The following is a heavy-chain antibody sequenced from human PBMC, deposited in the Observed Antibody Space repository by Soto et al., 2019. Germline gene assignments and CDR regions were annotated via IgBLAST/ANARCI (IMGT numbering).Heavy chain of an antibody. CDR1: GYSFTSYW. J-gene: IGHJ4*02. CDR2: IYPGDSDT. D-gene: IGHD4-17*01. Sequence: XDSLKISCQGSGYSFTSYWIGLVLQMPGKGLEWMGIIYPGDSDTRYSPSFQGQVTISADKSISTAYLQWSSLKASDTAMYYCETGLTTGGYFEYWGQGTLVTVS. V-gene: IGHV5-51*01. CDR3: ETGLTTGGYFEY.